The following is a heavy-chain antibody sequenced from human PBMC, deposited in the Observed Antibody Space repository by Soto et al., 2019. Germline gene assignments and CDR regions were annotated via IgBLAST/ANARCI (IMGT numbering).Heavy chain of an antibody. CDR3: ARGGYDHKIDENYYYYGMDV. Sequence: GESLKISCAASGFTFSSYSMNWVRQAPGKGLEWVSYISSSSSTIYYADSVKGRFTISRDNAKNSLYLQMNSLRDEDTAVYYCARGGYDHKIDENYYYYGMDVWGQGTTVTVSS. J-gene: IGHJ6*02. V-gene: IGHV3-48*02. CDR1: GFTFSSYS. CDR2: ISSSSSTI. D-gene: IGHD6-13*01.